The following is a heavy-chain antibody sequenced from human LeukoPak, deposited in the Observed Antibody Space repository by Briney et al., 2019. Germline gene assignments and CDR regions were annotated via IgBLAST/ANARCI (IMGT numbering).Heavy chain of an antibody. CDR3: ATLGLHNYRYGMDV. CDR1: GGSISSYY. V-gene: IGHV4-59*01. CDR2: IYYSGST. J-gene: IGHJ6*02. D-gene: IGHD5-24*01. Sequence: SETLSLTCTVSGGSISSYYWSWIRQPPGKGLEWIGYIYYSGSTNYNPSLESRVTISVDTSKNQFSLKLSSVTAADTAVYYCATLGLHNYRYGMDVWGQGTTVTVSS.